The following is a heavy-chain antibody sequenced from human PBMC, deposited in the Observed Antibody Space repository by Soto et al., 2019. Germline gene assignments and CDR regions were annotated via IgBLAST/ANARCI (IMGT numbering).Heavy chain of an antibody. CDR1: GGTFSSYA. Sequence: SLKVSCKASGGTFSSYAISWVRHAPGQGLEWMGGIIPIFGTANYAQKFQGRVTITADESTSTAYMELSSLRAEDTAVYYCARGGMIRSLAPRYYYYGMDVWGQGTTVTVSS. CDR2: IIPIFGTA. CDR3: ARGGMIRSLAPRYYYYGMDV. D-gene: IGHD3-10*01. V-gene: IGHV1-69*13. J-gene: IGHJ6*02.